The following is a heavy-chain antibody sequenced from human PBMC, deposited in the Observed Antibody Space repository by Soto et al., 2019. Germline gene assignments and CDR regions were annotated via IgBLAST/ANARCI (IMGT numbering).Heavy chain of an antibody. Sequence: QVQLVQSGAEVKKPRASVKVSCKASGYTFTGYYMHWVRQAPGQGLEWMGWINPNSGDTNYAQKFQGWGTMTRDTSFSTAYIATSRRRSDDTDVYYCARRSVPASDYDFWSGYYRIDDVDIWGEETMVTVSS. CDR2: INPNSGDT. V-gene: IGHV1-2*04. J-gene: IGHJ3*02. CDR3: ARRSVPASDYDFWSGYYRIDDVDI. D-gene: IGHD3-3*01. CDR1: GYTFTGYY.